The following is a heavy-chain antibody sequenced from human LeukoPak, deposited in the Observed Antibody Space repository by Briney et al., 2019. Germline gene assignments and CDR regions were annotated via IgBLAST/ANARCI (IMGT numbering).Heavy chain of an antibody. CDR2: INHSGST. CDR3: ARGRGYGSGSYYYYYYYMDV. J-gene: IGHJ6*03. V-gene: IGHV4-34*01. CDR1: GGSFSGHY. D-gene: IGHD3-10*01. Sequence: SETLSLTCAVYGGSFSGHYWSWIRQPPGKGLEWIGEINHSGSTNYNPSLRSRVTISVDTSKNQFSLKLSSVTAADTAVYYCARGRGYGSGSYYYYYYYMDVWGKGTTVTVSS.